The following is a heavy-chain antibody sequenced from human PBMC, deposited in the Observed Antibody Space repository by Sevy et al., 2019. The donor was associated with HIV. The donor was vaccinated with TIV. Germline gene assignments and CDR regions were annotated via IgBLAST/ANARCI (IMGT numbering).Heavy chain of an antibody. V-gene: IGHV3-30*03. D-gene: IGHD3-16*01. CDR3: ARDRGEILSSAFDY. Sequence: GGSLRLSCAAFGFTFSDHRMHWVRQAPGKGLEWVAVISYDGRNNKYNVDSVKGRFTISRDNSKNTVYLQMNSLRPEDTAIYYCARDRGEILSSAFDYWGQGTLATVSS. J-gene: IGHJ4*02. CDR2: ISYDGRNNK. CDR1: GFTFSDHR.